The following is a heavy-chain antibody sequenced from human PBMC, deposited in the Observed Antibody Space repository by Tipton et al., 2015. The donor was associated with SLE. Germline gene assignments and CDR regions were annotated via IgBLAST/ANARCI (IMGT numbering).Heavy chain of an antibody. CDR2: ISAYNGNT. Sequence: QLVQSGAEVKKPGASVKVSCKASGYTFTSYGISWVRQAPGQGLEWMGWISAYNGNTNYAQKLQGRVTMTTDTSTSTAYMELRSLRSDDTAAYYCARLPDTAFGYYYYGMDVWGQGTTVTVSS. CDR3: ARLPDTAFGYYYYGMDV. CDR1: GYTFTSYG. V-gene: IGHV1-18*01. J-gene: IGHJ6*02. D-gene: IGHD5-18*01.